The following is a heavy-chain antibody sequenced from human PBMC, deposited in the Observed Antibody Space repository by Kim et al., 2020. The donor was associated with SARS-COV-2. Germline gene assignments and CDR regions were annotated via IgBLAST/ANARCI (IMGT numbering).Heavy chain of an antibody. Sequence: GGSLRLSCAASGFTFSSYSMNWVRQAPGKGLEWVSSISSSSSYIYYADSLKGRFTISRDNAKNSLYLQMNSLRAEDTAVYYCARGRLYDYVWGTYRYADYWGQGPLVTVSS. D-gene: IGHD3-16*02. J-gene: IGHJ4*02. CDR1: GFTFSSYS. CDR2: ISSSSSYI. V-gene: IGHV3-21*01. CDR3: ARGRLYDYVWGTYRYADY.